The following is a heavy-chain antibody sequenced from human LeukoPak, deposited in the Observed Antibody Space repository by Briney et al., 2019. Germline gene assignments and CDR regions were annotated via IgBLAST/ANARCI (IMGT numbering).Heavy chain of an antibody. CDR1: EFTFSDYS. D-gene: IGHD3-10*01. Sequence: GGSLRLSCAASEFTFSDYSMNWVRQAPGKGLEWVAFIQYDGSNKYYAESVKGRFTTSRDNSKNTLYLQMNSLRAEDTAVYYCARDTPPMVDYWGQGTLVTVSS. CDR2: IQYDGSNK. CDR3: ARDTPPMVDY. J-gene: IGHJ4*02. V-gene: IGHV3-30*02.